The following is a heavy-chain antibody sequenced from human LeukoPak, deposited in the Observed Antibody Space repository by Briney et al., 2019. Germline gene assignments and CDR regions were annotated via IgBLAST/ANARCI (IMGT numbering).Heavy chain of an antibody. D-gene: IGHD6-19*01. J-gene: IGHJ4*02. CDR2: ISWNSGNI. V-gene: IGHV3-9*03. CDR1: GFTVSSNY. Sequence: PGGSLRLSCAASGFTVSSNYMSWVRQAPGKGLEWVSDISWNSGNIGYADAVKGRFTISRDNAKNSLYLQMNSLTTEDMALYYCAKDMGSSGWYEIDYWGQGTLVTVSS. CDR3: AKDMGSSGWYEIDY.